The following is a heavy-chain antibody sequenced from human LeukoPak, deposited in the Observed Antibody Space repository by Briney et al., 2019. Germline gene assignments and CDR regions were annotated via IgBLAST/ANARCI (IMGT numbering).Heavy chain of an antibody. CDR3: ARGPTPQTYYYDSSGYSD. Sequence: GGSLRLSCAASGFTFSSYSMNWVRQAPGKGLEWVSSISSSSTYIYYADSVNGRFTISRDNAKNSLYLQMNSLRAEDTAMYYCARGPTPQTYYYDSSGYSDWGQGTVVSVSS. D-gene: IGHD3-22*01. CDR2: ISSSSTYI. CDR1: GFTFSSYS. V-gene: IGHV3-21*01. J-gene: IGHJ4*02.